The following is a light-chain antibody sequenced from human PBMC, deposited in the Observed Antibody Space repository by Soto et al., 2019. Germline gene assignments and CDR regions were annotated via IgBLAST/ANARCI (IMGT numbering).Light chain of an antibody. Sequence: QSALTQPASVSGSPGQSITISCTGTSSDIGGYNYVSWYQQHPGKAPKVVIYEVSNRPLGVSNRFSASKSGNTASLIISGLQAADEADYFCSSYRSTTTFGVFGTGTKLTVL. CDR2: EVS. J-gene: IGLJ1*01. V-gene: IGLV2-14*01. CDR3: SSYRSTTTFGV. CDR1: SSDIGGYNY.